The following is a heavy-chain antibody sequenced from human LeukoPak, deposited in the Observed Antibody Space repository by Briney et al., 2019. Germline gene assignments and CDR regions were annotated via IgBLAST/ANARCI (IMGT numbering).Heavy chain of an antibody. CDR2: MNPNSGNR. D-gene: IGHD2/OR15-2a*01. J-gene: IGHJ4*02. Sequence: GASVKVSCKASGYTFTSYDINWVRQATGQGHEWMGWMNPNSGNRGYAQKFQGRVTMTRDTTISTAYMELSGLRYEDTAVYYCARVYGDIDYWGQGTLVTVSS. CDR1: GYTFTSYD. V-gene: IGHV1-8*01. CDR3: ARVYGDIDY.